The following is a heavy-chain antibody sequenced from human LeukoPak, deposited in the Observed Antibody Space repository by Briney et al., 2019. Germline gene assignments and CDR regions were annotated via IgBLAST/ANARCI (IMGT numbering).Heavy chain of an antibody. Sequence: PGGSLRLSCAASGFTFSSYGMHWVRQAPGKGLEWVAFIRYDGSNKYYADSVKGRFTISRDNFKNTMYLQMNSLRAEDTAVYYCAKSDYYDSSGQSNIYFEYWGQGTLVTVSS. J-gene: IGHJ4*02. D-gene: IGHD3-22*01. CDR1: GFTFSSYG. CDR3: AKSDYYDSSGQSNIYFEY. V-gene: IGHV3-30*02. CDR2: IRYDGSNK.